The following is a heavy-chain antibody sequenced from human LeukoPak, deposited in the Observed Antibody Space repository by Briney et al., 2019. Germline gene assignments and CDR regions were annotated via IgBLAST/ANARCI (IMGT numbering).Heavy chain of an antibody. V-gene: IGHV3-21*01. CDR1: GFTFSSYS. CDR2: ISSSSGYI. D-gene: IGHD3-10*01. CDR3: ARAQNYGYGSGSYLQYYFDY. Sequence: GGSLRLSCAASGFTFSSYSMNWVRQAPGKGLEWVSSISSSSGYIYYADSLKGRVTISRDNAKNSLYLQMNSLRAEDTAVYYCARAQNYGYGSGSYLQYYFDYWGQGTLVTVSP. J-gene: IGHJ4*02.